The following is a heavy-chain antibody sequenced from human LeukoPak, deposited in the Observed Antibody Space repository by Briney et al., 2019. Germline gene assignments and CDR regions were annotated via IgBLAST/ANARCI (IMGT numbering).Heavy chain of an antibody. CDR3: ARGRGTVVTQEVWYFDL. CDR2: IKQDGSEK. J-gene: IGHJ2*01. D-gene: IGHD4-23*01. Sequence: PGGSLRLSCAASGFTFSSYWMSWVRQAPGKGLEWVANIKQDGSEKYYVDSVKGRFTISRDNAKNSLYLQMNSLRAEDTAVYYCARGRGTVVTQEVWYFDLWGRGTLVTVSS. CDR1: GFTFSSYW. V-gene: IGHV3-7*01.